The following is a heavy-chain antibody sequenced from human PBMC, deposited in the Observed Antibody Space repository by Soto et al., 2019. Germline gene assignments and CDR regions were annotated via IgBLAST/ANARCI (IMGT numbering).Heavy chain of an antibody. CDR2: IYYSGST. CDR1: GGSISSGDYY. D-gene: IGHD3-22*01. V-gene: IGHV4-30-4*01. J-gene: IGHJ4*02. CDR3: ARDTSNYYDSSGGAG. Sequence: LSLTCTVSGGSISSGDYYWSWIRQPPGKGLEWIGYIYYSGSTYYNPSLKSRVTISVDTSKNQFSLRLGSVTAADTAVYYCARDTSNYYDSSGGAGWGQGTLVTVSS.